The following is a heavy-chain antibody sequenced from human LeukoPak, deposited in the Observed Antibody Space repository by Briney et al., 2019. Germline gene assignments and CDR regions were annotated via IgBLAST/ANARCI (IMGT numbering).Heavy chain of an antibody. V-gene: IGHV1-69*01. J-gene: IGHJ3*02. D-gene: IGHD6-19*01. Sequence: SVKVSCKASGGTFSSYAISWVRQAPGQGLEWMGGIIPIFGTANYAQKFQGRVTITADESTNSAYMELSSLRSEDTAVYYCASLRLGLDAFDIWGQGTMVTVSS. CDR3: ASLRLGLDAFDI. CDR2: IIPIFGTA. CDR1: GGTFSSYA.